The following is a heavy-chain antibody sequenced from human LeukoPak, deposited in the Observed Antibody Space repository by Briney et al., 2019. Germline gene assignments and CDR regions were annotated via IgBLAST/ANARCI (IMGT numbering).Heavy chain of an antibody. D-gene: IGHD2-2*01. CDR1: GFTFSSYS. CDR2: ISSSSSYI. CDR3: ARDPQYCSSTSCYGYFDY. V-gene: IGHV3-21*01. Sequence: GSLRLSCAASGFTFSSYSLNRVRQAPGKGLEWVSSISSSSSYIYYADSVKGRFTISRDNAKNSLYLQMNSLRAEDTAVYYCARDPQYCSSTSCYGYFDYWGQGTLVTVSS. J-gene: IGHJ4*02.